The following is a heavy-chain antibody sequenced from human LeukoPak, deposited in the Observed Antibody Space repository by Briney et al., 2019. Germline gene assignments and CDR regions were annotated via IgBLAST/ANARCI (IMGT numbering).Heavy chain of an antibody. CDR3: AREIHSSYDTTYFDY. V-gene: IGHV4-61*02. D-gene: IGHD3-9*01. CDR2: IYTSGST. CDR1: GGSISSGSYY. J-gene: IGHJ4*02. Sequence: SETLSLTCTVSGGSISSGSYYWSWIRQPAGKGLEWIGRIYTSGSTNYNPPLKSRVTISVDTSKNQFSLKLSSVTAADTAVYYCAREIHSSYDTTYFDYWGQGTLVTVSS.